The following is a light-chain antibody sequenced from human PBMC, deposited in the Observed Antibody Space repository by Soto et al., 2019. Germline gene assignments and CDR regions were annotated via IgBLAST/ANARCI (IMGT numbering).Light chain of an antibody. CDR2: EVS. V-gene: IGLV2-8*01. CDR1: SSDVGGYNY. CDR3: SSYTGSNKLV. J-gene: IGLJ2*01. Sequence: QSALTQPPSASGSPGQSVTISCTGTSSDVGGYNYVSWYQQHPGQAPTLMIYEVSKRPLGVSDRFSGYKSGNTASLTVSGLQGEDEAVYSCSSYTGSNKLVFGGGTKVTVL.